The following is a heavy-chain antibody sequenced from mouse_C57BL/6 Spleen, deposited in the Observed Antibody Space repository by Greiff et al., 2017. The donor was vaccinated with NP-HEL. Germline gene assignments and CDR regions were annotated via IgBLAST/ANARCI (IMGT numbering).Heavy chain of an antibody. D-gene: IGHD3-2*02. Sequence: VQLQQSGAELVRPGTSVKVSCKASGYAFTNYLIEWVKQRPGQGLAWIGVINPGSGGTNYSEKFKGKATLTADKSSSTAYMQLSSLTSEDSAGYFCARRLRLPYGDFDYWGQGTTLTVSS. J-gene: IGHJ2*01. V-gene: IGHV1-54*01. CDR1: GYAFTNYL. CDR3: ARRLRLPYGDFDY. CDR2: INPGSGGT.